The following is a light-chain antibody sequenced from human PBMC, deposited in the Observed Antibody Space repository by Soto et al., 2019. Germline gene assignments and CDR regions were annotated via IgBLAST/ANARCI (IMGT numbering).Light chain of an antibody. V-gene: IGKV1-5*03. Sequence: DIQMTQSPSTLSASVGDRVTITCRASQSISTWLAWYQQKPGKAPNFLIYKASTVENGVPSRFSGSGSGTELTLTIIRLQPDDFSTYYCQQYSTYPYTFGQGTKLEIK. CDR1: QSISTW. J-gene: IGKJ2*01. CDR3: QQYSTYPYT. CDR2: KAS.